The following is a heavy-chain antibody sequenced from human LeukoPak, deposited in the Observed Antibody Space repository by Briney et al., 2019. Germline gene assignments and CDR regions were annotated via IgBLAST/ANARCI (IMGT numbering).Heavy chain of an antibody. CDR1: GGSISSYY. Sequence: SETLSLTCTVSGGSISSYYWSWIRQPAGKGLEWIGRIYTSGSTNYNPSLKSRVTMSVDTSKNQFSLKLSSVTAADTAVYYCARGSYYCGSGSSGLFDPWGQGTLVTVSS. D-gene: IGHD3-10*01. CDR2: IYTSGST. CDR3: ARGSYYCGSGSSGLFDP. V-gene: IGHV4-4*07. J-gene: IGHJ5*02.